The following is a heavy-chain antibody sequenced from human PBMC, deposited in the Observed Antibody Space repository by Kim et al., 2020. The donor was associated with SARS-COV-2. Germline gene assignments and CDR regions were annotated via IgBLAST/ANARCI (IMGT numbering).Heavy chain of an antibody. J-gene: IGHJ4*02. Sequence: GGSLRLSCAASGFTFSSYEMNWVRQAPGKGLEWVSYISSSGSTIYYADSVKGRFTISRDNAKNSLYLQMNSLRAEDTAVYYCARALYSSSPVGYWGQGTLVTVSS. D-gene: IGHD6-6*01. CDR2: ISSSGSTI. CDR3: ARALYSSSPVGY. V-gene: IGHV3-48*03. CDR1: GFTFSSYE.